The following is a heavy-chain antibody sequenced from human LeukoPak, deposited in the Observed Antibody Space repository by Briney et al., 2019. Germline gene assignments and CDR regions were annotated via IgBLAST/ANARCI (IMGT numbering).Heavy chain of an antibody. CDR3: ARGMVRGVIGYYYYYYGMDV. J-gene: IGHJ6*02. CDR1: GGSISSSSYY. V-gene: IGHV4-39*07. CDR2: IYYSGST. D-gene: IGHD3-10*01. Sequence: SETLSLTCTVSGGSISSSSYYWGWIRQPPGKGLEWIGSIYYSGSTYYNPSLKSRVTISVDTSKNQFSLKLSSVTAADTAVYYCARGMVRGVIGYYYYYYGMDVWGQGTTVTVSS.